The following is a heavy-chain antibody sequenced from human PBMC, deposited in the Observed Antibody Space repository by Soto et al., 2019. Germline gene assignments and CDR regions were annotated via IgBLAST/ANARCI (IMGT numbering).Heavy chain of an antibody. CDR3: ATTVGANWDYYYSGMVV. J-gene: IGHJ6*02. V-gene: IGHV3-23*01. Sequence: EVQLLESGGGLVQPGGSLRLSCAASGFTFSSYAMSWVRQAPGKGLEWVSAISGSGGSTYYADSVKGRFTISRDNSNNALYLQLNSLRAEDTAVYYYATTVGANWDYYYSGMVVWGQEPALTVSS. CDR1: GFTFSSYA. CDR2: ISGSGGST. D-gene: IGHD1-26*01.